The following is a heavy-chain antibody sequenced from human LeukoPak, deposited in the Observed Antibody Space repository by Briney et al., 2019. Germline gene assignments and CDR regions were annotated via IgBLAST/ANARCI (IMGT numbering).Heavy chain of an antibody. CDR3: AKVKYSGTPWGIDY. CDR1: GFTFSSYE. Sequence: GGSLRLSCAASGFTFSSYEMNWVRQAPGKGLEWVSLISWDGGSTYYADSVKGRFTISRDNSKNSLYLQMNSLRAEDTALYYCAKVKYSGTPWGIDYWGQGTLVTVSS. J-gene: IGHJ4*02. V-gene: IGHV3-43D*03. CDR2: ISWDGGST. D-gene: IGHD1-26*01.